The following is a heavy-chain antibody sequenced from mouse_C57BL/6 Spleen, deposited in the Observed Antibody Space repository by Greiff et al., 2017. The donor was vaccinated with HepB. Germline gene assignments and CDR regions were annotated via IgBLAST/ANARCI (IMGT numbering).Heavy chain of an antibody. V-gene: IGHV1-64*01. J-gene: IGHJ2*01. CDR2: IHPNSGST. D-gene: IGHD2-1*01. CDR3: ARAPSYYRIDY. Sequence: QVQLQQSGAELVKPGASVKLSCKASGYTFTSYWMHWVKQRPGQGLEWIGMIHPNSGSTNYNEKFKSKATLTVDNTSSTAYMQLSSLTSEDAAVYYCARAPSYYRIDYWGQGTTLTVSS. CDR1: GYTFTSYW.